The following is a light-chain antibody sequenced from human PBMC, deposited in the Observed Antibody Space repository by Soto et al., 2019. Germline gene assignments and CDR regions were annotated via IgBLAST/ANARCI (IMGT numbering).Light chain of an antibody. J-gene: IGKJ5*01. CDR1: QGISSW. V-gene: IGKV1D-12*01. CDR3: QQANSFPIT. Sequence: DIQMTQSPSSVSASVGDRVTITSRASQGISSWLAWYQQTKGKAPKILIYAASSLQSGVPSRFRGRGSGTDFTLPISRLQPEDFETYYCQQANSFPITFGQGTRLEIK. CDR2: AAS.